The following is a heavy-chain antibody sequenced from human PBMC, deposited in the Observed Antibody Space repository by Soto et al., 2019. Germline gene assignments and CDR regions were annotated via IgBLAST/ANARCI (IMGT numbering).Heavy chain of an antibody. D-gene: IGHD1-1*01. J-gene: IGHJ4*02. CDR2: ISDDGSTA. CDR3: ARGHRVSSTGRGAH. V-gene: IGHV3-74*01. CDR1: GFTFSAYW. Sequence: PGGSLRRSCAVSGFTFSAYWMHWVRQVPGKGLTWVSRISDDGSTATYADSVKGRFIISRDNAKNTLYLEMKTLRADDSGLYYCARGHRVSSTGRGAHWGRGTLVTVSS.